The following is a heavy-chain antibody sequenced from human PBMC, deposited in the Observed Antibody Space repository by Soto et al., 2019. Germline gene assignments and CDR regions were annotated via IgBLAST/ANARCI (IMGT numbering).Heavy chain of an antibody. J-gene: IGHJ6*02. Sequence: FPVNRDWKSSVCTLSIYLVSWLRLAKEQGLEWMGGIIPIFGTANYAQKFQGRVTITADESTSTAYMELSSLRSEDTAVYYCARHVPVAGYYYGMDVWGQGTTVTVSS. CDR1: VCTLSIYL. D-gene: IGHD2-2*01. V-gene: IGHV1-69*01. CDR2: IIPIFGTA. CDR3: ARHVPVAGYYYGMDV.